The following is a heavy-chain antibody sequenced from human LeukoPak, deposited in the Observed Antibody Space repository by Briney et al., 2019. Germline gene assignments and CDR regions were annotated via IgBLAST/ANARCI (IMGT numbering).Heavy chain of an antibody. Sequence: PGGSLRLSCTVSGFTVSSNSWSWVRQAPGKGLEWVSFIYSGGNTHYSDSVKGRFTISRDNSKNTLYLQMNSLRAEDTAIYYCARRASEYSHPYDYWGQGTLVTVSS. CDR1: GFTVSSNS. D-gene: IGHD2-15*01. J-gene: IGHJ4*02. V-gene: IGHV3-53*01. CDR3: ARRASEYSHPYDY. CDR2: IYSGGNT.